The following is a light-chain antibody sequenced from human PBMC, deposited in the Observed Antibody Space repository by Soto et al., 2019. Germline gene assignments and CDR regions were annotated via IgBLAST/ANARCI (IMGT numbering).Light chain of an antibody. CDR3: QHYNSYSEA. Sequence: DIHMTQAPSTLSASVGGRVTITCRASQSINAWLAWYQQKPGKAPKLLIYDVSTLASGVPSRFSGSASGTEFTLTISSLQPDDFATYYCQHYNSYSEAFGQGTKVDIK. J-gene: IGKJ1*01. V-gene: IGKV1-5*01. CDR2: DVS. CDR1: QSINAW.